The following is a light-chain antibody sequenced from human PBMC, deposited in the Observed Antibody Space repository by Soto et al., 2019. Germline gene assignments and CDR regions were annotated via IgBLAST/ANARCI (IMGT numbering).Light chain of an antibody. V-gene: IGKV3-20*01. CDR1: QSVSSSY. CDR3: QYYDKLAKAIT. J-gene: IGKJ5*01. Sequence: EIVLTQSPGTLSLSPGERATLSCRASQSVSSSYLAWYQQKPGQAPRLLIYGASKRATGTPDRFIGSGSGTDFTLTISRLEPEDFAVYYCQYYDKLAKAITFGQGTRLEIK. CDR2: GAS.